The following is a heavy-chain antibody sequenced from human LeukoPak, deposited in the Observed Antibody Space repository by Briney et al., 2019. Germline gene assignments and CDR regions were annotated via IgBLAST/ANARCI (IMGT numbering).Heavy chain of an antibody. D-gene: IGHD6-13*01. V-gene: IGHV3-21*01. CDR2: ISSSSSYI. Sequence: GGSLRLSCAASGFTFSSYSMNWVRQAPGKGLEWVPSISSSSSYIYYADSVKGRFTISRDNAKNSLYLQMNSLRAEDTAVYYCARGLYSSSWYPIQPDYYFDYWGQGTLVTVSS. J-gene: IGHJ4*02. CDR1: GFTFSSYS. CDR3: ARGLYSSSWYPIQPDYYFDY.